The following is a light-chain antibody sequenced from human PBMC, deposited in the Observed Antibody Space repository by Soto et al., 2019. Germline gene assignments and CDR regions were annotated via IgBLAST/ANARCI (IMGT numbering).Light chain of an antibody. CDR1: SSDVGGYNY. V-gene: IGLV2-14*01. J-gene: IGLJ2*01. CDR2: EVS. Sequence: QSVLTQPASVSGSPGQSITISCTGTSSDVGGYNYVSWYQQHPGKAPKLMIYEVSNRPSGVSNRFSGSKSGNTASLTISGLQAEDEADYYCSSYTSSSDTLVFGGGTKVTVL. CDR3: SSYTSSSDTLV.